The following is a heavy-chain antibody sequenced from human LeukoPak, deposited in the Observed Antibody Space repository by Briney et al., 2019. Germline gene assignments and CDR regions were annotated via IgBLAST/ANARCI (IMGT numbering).Heavy chain of an antibody. V-gene: IGHV3-23*01. CDR2: MSGSSGRT. CDR3: ARAVGYFDWLPLFDY. D-gene: IGHD3-9*01. Sequence: GGSLRLSCTASGFTFGDYAMTWVRQAPGKGLEWVSAMSGSSGRTYYADSVKGRFTISRDNSKNTLYVQMNSLRADDTAVYYCARAVGYFDWLPLFDYWGQGTLVTVSS. J-gene: IGHJ4*02. CDR1: GFTFGDYA.